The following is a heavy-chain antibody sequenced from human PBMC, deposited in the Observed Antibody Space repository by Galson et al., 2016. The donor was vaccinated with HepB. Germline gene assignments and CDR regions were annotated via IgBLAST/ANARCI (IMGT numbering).Heavy chain of an antibody. CDR1: GFTFSTNW. D-gene: IGHD2-8*01. J-gene: IGHJ3*02. V-gene: IGHV3-7*04. Sequence: SLRLSCAGSGFTFSTNWMSWVRQAPGKGLEWVANIKEDGSEKYYVDSVKGRFTISRDNAKNSLFLQMNSLRAEDTAVYYCARDSGYCNNFDCKGDAFDMCGQGTMVTVSS. CDR3: ARDSGYCNNFDCKGDAFDM. CDR2: IKEDGSEK.